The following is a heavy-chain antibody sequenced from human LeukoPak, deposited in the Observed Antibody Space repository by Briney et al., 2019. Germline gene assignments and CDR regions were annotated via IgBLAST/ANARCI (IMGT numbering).Heavy chain of an antibody. Sequence: TGGSLRLSCAASGFTLSSYAMSWVRQAPGKGLEWVSAISVSGNTYHADSVKGRFTISRDSSKNTLYLQMNRLRAEDTALYYCARDRMVRGDQDYWGQGTLVTVSS. J-gene: IGHJ4*02. V-gene: IGHV3-23*01. D-gene: IGHD3-10*01. CDR3: ARDRMVRGDQDY. CDR1: GFTLSSYA. CDR2: ISVSGNT.